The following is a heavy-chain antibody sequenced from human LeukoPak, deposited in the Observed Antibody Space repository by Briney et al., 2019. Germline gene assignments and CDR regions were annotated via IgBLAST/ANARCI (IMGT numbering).Heavy chain of an antibody. CDR3: ARVEPLKMVKSP. J-gene: IGHJ5*02. D-gene: IGHD5-18*01. V-gene: IGHV4-59*10. CDR2: VYTTGST. Sequence: SETLSLTCAVYGGSFSGYYWSWIRQPAGKGLEWIGRVYTTGSTNYNPSLKSRVSMSVDTSKNQFSLSLTSVTVADTAVYYCARVEPLKMVKSPWGQGILVTVSS. CDR1: GGSFSGYY.